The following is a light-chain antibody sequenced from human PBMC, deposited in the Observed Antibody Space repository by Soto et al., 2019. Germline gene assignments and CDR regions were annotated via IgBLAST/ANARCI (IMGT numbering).Light chain of an antibody. V-gene: IGKV1-5*03. J-gene: IGKJ1*01. CDR3: QQYNNYSKWT. Sequence: DIQMTQSPSTLSASVGDRVTITCRASQSISTWLAWYQQKPGKAPKLLIYKASSLESGVTSRFSGSASGTEFTLTISSLQPDDFATYYCQQYNNYSKWTFGQGTKVEVK. CDR2: KAS. CDR1: QSISTW.